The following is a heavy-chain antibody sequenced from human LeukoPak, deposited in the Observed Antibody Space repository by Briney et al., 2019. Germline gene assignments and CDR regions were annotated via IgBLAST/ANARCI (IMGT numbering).Heavy chain of an antibody. CDR1: GGTFSSYA. CDR2: IIPIFGTA. Sequence: SVKVSCKASGGTFSSYAISWVRQAPGQGLEWMGGIIPIFGTANYAQKFQGRVTITADESTSTAYMELSSLRSEDTAVYYCARAGFYCSAGSCYSWFESWGQGTLVTVSS. V-gene: IGHV1-69*13. J-gene: IGHJ5*01. D-gene: IGHD2-15*01. CDR3: ARAGFYCSAGSCYSWFES.